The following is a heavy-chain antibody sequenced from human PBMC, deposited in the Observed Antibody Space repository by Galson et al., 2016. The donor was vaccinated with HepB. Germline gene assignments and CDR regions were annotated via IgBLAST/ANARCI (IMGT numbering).Heavy chain of an antibody. CDR3: AKDRNYYGSGSYWGPYYYGMDV. V-gene: IGHV3-7*01. CDR2: IKEDGSEK. Sequence: SLRLSCAASGFTFSSYWMSWVRQAPGKGLEWVANIKEDGSEKHYVDSVKGRFTISRDNAENSLFLQMNSLRVEDTAVYYCAKDRNYYGSGSYWGPYYYGMDVWGQGTTVTVSS. J-gene: IGHJ6*02. CDR1: GFTFSSYW. D-gene: IGHD3-10*01.